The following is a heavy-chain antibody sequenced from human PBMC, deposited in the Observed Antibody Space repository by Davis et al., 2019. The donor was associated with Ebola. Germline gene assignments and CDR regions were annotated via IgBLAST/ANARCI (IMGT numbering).Heavy chain of an antibody. V-gene: IGHV4-61*01. CDR2: IYYSGST. Sequence: MPGGSLRLSCTVSGGSVSSGSYYWSWIRQPPEKGLEWVGYIYYSGSTNYNPSLKSRVTISVDTSKNQFSLKLNSVTAADTAVYYCARESFSSGNYYTGYYYYGMDVWGQGTTVTVSS. D-gene: IGHD3-10*01. J-gene: IGHJ6*02. CDR1: GGSVSSGSYY. CDR3: ARESFSSGNYYTGYYYYGMDV.